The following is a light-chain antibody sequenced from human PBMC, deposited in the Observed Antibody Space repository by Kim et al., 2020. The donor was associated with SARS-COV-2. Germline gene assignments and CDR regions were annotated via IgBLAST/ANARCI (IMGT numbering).Light chain of an antibody. CDR3: LQSHYWSWT. CDR2: AVS. V-gene: IGKV1-17*01. J-gene: IGKJ1*01. Sequence: AAVGDRVGSACRAREVVGRELGWYQQRPGKSPGRLIYAVSNLESGVPARFSGSGSGTEFTLTISRVEAEDVGAYYWLQSHYWSWTFGEGTKVDIK. CDR1: EVVGRE.